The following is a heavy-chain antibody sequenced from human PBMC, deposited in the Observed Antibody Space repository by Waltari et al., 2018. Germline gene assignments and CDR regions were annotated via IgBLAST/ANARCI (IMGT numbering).Heavy chain of an antibody. CDR3: AREVGRGYGDYGGRLIDY. CDR1: GGSISSFH. Sequence: QVQLQESGPGLVKPSETLSLTCTVSGGSISSFHWSWIRQPPGKGLEWIGYIYYSGSTNYNPSLKSRVTISVDTSKNQFSLKLSSVTAADTAVYYCAREVGRGYGDYGGRLIDYWGQGTLVTVSS. D-gene: IGHD4-17*01. J-gene: IGHJ4*02. CDR2: IYYSGST. V-gene: IGHV4-59*01.